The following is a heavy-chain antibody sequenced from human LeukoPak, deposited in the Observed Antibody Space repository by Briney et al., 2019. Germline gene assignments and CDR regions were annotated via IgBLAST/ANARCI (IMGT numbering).Heavy chain of an antibody. CDR1: GFTVSGNY. Sequence: PGGSLRLSCAAPGFTVSGNYMSWVRQAPGRGLEWVSVIYSGGSRYYADSVKGRFTISRDNSKNTLYLQMNSLRAEDTAVYYCARDLAFDIWGQGTMVTVSS. V-gene: IGHV3-66*02. CDR3: ARDLAFDI. CDR2: IYSGGSR. J-gene: IGHJ3*02.